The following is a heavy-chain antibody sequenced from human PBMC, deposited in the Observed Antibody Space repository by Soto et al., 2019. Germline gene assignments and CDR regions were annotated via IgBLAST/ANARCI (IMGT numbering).Heavy chain of an antibody. D-gene: IGHD5-18*01. CDR2: IYYSGST. Sequence: QVQLQESGPGLVKPSQTLSLTCTVSGGSISSGGYYWSWIRQHPGKGLEWIGYIYYSGSTYYNPSLKSRVTIXVXKTXNQFSLKLSSVTAADTAVYYCARSGYSYGPNPLLYWGQGTLVTVSS. V-gene: IGHV4-31*03. J-gene: IGHJ4*02. CDR1: GGSISSGGYY. CDR3: ARSGYSYGPNPLLY.